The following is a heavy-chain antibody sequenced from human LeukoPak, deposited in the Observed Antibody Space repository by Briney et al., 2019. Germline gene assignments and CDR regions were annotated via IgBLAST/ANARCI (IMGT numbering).Heavy chain of an antibody. CDR3: ARGLTYDFWSGYYSGYFDY. CDR2: IYHRGST. Sequence: SETLSLTCAVSGYPISSGYYWGWIRQPPGKGLEWIGSIYHRGSTYYNPSLKSRVTISVDTSKNQFSLKLSSVTAADTAVYYCARGLTYDFWSGYYSGYFDYWGQGTLVTVSS. CDR1: GYPISSGYY. D-gene: IGHD3-3*01. J-gene: IGHJ4*02. V-gene: IGHV4-38-2*01.